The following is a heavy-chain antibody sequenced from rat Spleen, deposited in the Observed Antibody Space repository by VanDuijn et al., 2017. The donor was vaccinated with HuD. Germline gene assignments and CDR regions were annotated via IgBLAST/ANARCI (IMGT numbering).Heavy chain of an antibody. D-gene: IGHD5-1*01. V-gene: IGHV5-25*01. J-gene: IGHJ1*01. CDR3: VRLLGAPDWYFDF. CDR2: INTGGGNT. Sequence: EVPLVESGGGLVQPGRSMKLSCAASGFTFSNYYMAWVRQAPTKGLEWVASINTGGGNTYYRGSVKGRFTISRDNAKSTLYLQMDSLRSEDTATYYCVRLLGAPDWYFDFWGPGTMVTVSS. CDR1: GFTFSNYY.